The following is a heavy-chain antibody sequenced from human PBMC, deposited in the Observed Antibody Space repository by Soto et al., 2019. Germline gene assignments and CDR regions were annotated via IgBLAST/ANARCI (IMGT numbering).Heavy chain of an antibody. J-gene: IGHJ4*02. V-gene: IGHV3-13*04. Sequence: EVQLVESGGGLVQPGGSLRLSCAATGFTFSSYDMHWVRQVTGKGLEWVSAIGTIGDTFYSDSVKGRFTICRENAKNSLYIQMNSLRVEDTAVYYCARGPPAGHVPFGEKLSNYWGQGTLVTVSS. D-gene: IGHD3-10*01. CDR1: GFTFSSYD. CDR2: IGTIGDT. CDR3: ARGPPAGHVPFGEKLSNY.